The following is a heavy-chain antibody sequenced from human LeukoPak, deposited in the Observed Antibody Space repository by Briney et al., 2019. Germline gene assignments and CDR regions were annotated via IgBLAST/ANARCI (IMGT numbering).Heavy chain of an antibody. D-gene: IGHD1-14*01. CDR2: IYSNGNIH. CDR3: ATSRPPTTPFDH. V-gene: IGHV4-39*07. J-gene: IGHJ4*02. Sequence: MPSETLSLTCSVSGGSISSSSYCWNWIRQPPGKRLEWIGNIYSNGNIHSYNPSLKSRVTISLDTSKNQFSLKMRSVTAADTAVYYCATSRPPTTPFDHWGQGVLVAVSS. CDR1: GGSISSSSYC.